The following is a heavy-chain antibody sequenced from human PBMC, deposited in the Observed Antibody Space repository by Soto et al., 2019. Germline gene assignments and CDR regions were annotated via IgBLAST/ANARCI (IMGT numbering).Heavy chain of an antibody. CDR3: VRRVSGYYDY. D-gene: IGHD1-26*01. V-gene: IGHV3-64*01. CDR2: ISSNGGTT. J-gene: IGHJ4*02. Sequence: EVQLAESGGGMVQPGGSLRLSCVASGFTFSSYDMHWVRQAPGKGLEYVSSISSNGGTTYYGNSVKGRFTISRDNSKNTLYLQMGSLRAEDVAVYYCVRRVSGYYDYWGQGTLVTVSS. CDR1: GFTFSSYD.